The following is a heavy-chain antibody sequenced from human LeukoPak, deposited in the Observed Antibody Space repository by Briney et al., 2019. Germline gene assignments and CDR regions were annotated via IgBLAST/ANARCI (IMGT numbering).Heavy chain of an antibody. D-gene: IGHD2-2*01. J-gene: IGHJ5*02. CDR1: GGSISSSHYY. V-gene: IGHV4-39*02. CDR3: AREGAGYCSSTTCPYNWFDP. CDR2: VYYSGGT. Sequence: SETLSLTCTVSGGSISSSHYYWGWIPQPPGKGLEWIVSVYYSGGTYYNPSLKSRVTISVDTSKNQFSLKLSSVTAADTAVYYCAREGAGYCSSTTCPYNWFDPWGQGALVTVSS.